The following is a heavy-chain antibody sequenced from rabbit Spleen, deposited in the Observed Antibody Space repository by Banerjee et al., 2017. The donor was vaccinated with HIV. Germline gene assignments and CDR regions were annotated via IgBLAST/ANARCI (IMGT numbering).Heavy chain of an antibody. CDR2: IDTGSSGFT. J-gene: IGHJ6*01. CDR1: GVSFSNNHY. CDR3: ARDTGSSFSSYGMDL. Sequence: QSLEESGGDLVKPGASLTLTCTASGVSFSNNHYMCWVRQAPGKGLEWIACIDTGSSGFTYSATWAKGRFTISKTSSTTVTLQMTSLTVADTATYFCARDTGSSFSSYGMDLWGPGTLVTVS. V-gene: IGHV1S40*01. D-gene: IGHD8-1*01.